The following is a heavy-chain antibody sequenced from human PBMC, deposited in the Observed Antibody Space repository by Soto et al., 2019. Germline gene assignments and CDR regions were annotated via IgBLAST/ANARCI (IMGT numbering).Heavy chain of an antibody. V-gene: IGHV3-30*18. D-gene: IGHD1-26*01. Sequence: QVQLVESGGGVVQPGRSLRLSCAASGFTFSSYGMHWVRQAPGKGLEWVAVISYDGSNKYYADSVKGRFTISRDNSKNTLYLQMNSLRAEDTAVYYCAKDRLVGATSPAFDYWGQGTLVTVSS. J-gene: IGHJ4*02. CDR2: ISYDGSNK. CDR1: GFTFSSYG. CDR3: AKDRLVGATSPAFDY.